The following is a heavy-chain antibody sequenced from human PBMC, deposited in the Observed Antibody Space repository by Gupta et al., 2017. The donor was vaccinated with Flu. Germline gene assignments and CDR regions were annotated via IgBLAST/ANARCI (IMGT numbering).Heavy chain of an antibody. Sequence: EVQLVAPWGGLVLTGGALGPSSAAPGFTFSSYSMNWVRQAPGKGLEWVSYISSSSTIYYADSVKGRFTISRDNAKNSLYLQMNSLRDEDTAVYYCARDNVGGAINDYWGQGTLVTVSS. CDR1: GFTFSSYS. D-gene: IGHD3-16*02. V-gene: IGHV3-48*02. CDR2: ISSSSTI. CDR3: ARDNVGGAINDY. J-gene: IGHJ4*02.